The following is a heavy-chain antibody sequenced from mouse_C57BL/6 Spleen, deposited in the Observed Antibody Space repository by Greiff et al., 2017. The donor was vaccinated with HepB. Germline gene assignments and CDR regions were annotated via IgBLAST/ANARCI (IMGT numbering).Heavy chain of an antibody. CDR3: ARYYALYYFDY. CDR1: GFTFSDYG. V-gene: IGHV5-17*01. Sequence: EVQRVESGGGLVKPGGSLKLSCAASGFTFSDYGIHWVRQAPEKGLEWVAYISSGSSTIYYADTVKGRFTISRDNAKNTLFLQMTSLRSEDTAMYYCARYYALYYFDYWGQGTTLTVSS. D-gene: IGHD1-1*02. J-gene: IGHJ2*01. CDR2: ISSGSSTI.